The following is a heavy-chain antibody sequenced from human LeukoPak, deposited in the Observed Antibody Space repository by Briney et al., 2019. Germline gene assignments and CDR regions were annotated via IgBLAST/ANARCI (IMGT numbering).Heavy chain of an antibody. CDR2: IYYSGST. Sequence: SETLSLTCTVSGGSISSYYWSWIRQPPGEGLGWIAYIYYSGSTNYNPSLKSRLTISVDTSKNQFSLKLTSVTAADTAVCYCARASAHRGIAVAGVYWYFDLWGRGTLVTVSS. V-gene: IGHV4-59*01. D-gene: IGHD6-19*01. CDR3: ARASAHRGIAVAGVYWYFDL. CDR1: GGSISSYY. J-gene: IGHJ2*01.